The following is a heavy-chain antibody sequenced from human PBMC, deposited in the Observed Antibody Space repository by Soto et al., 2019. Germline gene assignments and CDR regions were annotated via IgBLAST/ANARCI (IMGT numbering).Heavy chain of an antibody. D-gene: IGHD3-22*01. J-gene: IGHJ4*02. CDR2: IDPSDSQT. Sequence: GESLKISCKGSGYSFAGYGITWVRQKPGKGLEWMGRIDPSDSQTYYSPSFRGHVTISVTKSITTVFLQWSSLRASDTAMYYCARQIYDSDTGPNFQYHFDSWGQGTPVTVSS. CDR3: ARQIYDSDTGPNFQYHFDS. V-gene: IGHV5-10-1*01. CDR1: GYSFAGYG.